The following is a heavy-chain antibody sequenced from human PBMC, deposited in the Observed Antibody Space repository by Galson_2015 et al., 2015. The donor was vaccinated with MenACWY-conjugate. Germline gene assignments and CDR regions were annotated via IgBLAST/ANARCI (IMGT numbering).Heavy chain of an antibody. J-gene: IGHJ6*02. V-gene: IGHV3-7*03. CDR1: GFRFTDYW. CDR2: IHQGGSRA. CDR3: VRDGDYDDNDGMDV. D-gene: IGHD4-17*01. Sequence: SLRLSCAASGFRFTDYWMTWVRQAPGKGLDWVANIHQGGSRAHYADSVKGRFTISRDNAKNSVFLQMSSLRPEDSAVYYCVRDGDYDDNDGMDVWGQGTTVTVS.